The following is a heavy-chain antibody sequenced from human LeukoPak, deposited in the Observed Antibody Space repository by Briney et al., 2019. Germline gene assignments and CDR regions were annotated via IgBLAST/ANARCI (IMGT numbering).Heavy chain of an antibody. CDR3: ARLAVAGTKYYYYYGMDV. Sequence: SVKVSCKASGGTFSSYAISWVRQAPGQGLEWMGGIIPTFGTANYAQKFQGRVTITADESTSTAYMELSSLRSEDTAVYYCARLAVAGTKYYYYYGMDVWGQGTTVTVSS. J-gene: IGHJ6*02. D-gene: IGHD6-19*01. CDR2: IIPTFGTA. V-gene: IGHV1-69*01. CDR1: GGTFSSYA.